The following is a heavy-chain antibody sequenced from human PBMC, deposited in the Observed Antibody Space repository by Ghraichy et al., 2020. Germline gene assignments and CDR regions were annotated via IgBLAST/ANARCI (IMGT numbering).Heavy chain of an antibody. D-gene: IGHD3-16*01. J-gene: IGHJ1*01. V-gene: IGHV4-39*01. CDR3: TRQTQGGFIYCHH. Sequence: SETLSLTCTVSGDSMSTSRYYWDWVRQPPGKGLEWIGSVYISGSAYYNPSLRSRVTISADTSKNQFSLNLRSVTGADTAVYYCTRQTQGGFIYCHHWGRGALATVSS. CDR2: VYISGSA. CDR1: GDSMSTSRYY.